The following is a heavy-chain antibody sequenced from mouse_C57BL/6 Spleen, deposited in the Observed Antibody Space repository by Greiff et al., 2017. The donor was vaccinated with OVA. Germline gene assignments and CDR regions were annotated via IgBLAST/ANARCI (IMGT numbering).Heavy chain of an antibody. CDR2: ISDGGSYT. Sequence: EVQLVQSGGGLVKPGGSLKLSCAASGFTFSSYAMSWVRQSPEQRLEWVATISDGGSYTYYPDNVKGRFTISGDNANNKPYLQISRLKSEDTAVYYCAREAIYYDYDGVWAYWGQGTLVTVSA. CDR1: GFTFSSYA. CDR3: AREAIYYDYDGVWAY. J-gene: IGHJ3*01. D-gene: IGHD2-4*01. V-gene: IGHV5-4*01.